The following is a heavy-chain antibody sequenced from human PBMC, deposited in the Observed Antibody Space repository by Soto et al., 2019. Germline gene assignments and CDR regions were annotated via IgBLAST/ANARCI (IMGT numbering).Heavy chain of an antibody. D-gene: IGHD2-15*01. J-gene: IGHJ3*01. V-gene: IGHV2-5*04. CDR1: GFSLSTSGVG. Sequence: QITLKESGPTLVIRTKTLTLTCTFSGFSLSTSGVGVGWIRQPPGKALAWLALIYWDDAERYRASLKSRLTITKDTSKNQVVLTMTNMDPVDTGTYYCVRKKNYCSGGTCYNDSFDFWGQGTMVTVSS. CDR2: IYWDDAE. CDR3: VRKKNYCSGGTCYNDSFDF.